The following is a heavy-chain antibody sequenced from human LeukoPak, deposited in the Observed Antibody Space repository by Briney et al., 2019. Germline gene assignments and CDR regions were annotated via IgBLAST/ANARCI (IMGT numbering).Heavy chain of an antibody. CDR1: GGSISSYY. CDR2: IYYSGST. CDR3: ARSADYDFWSGYSSYYYYGMDV. V-gene: IGHV4-59*01. Sequence: SETLSLTCTVSGGSISSYYWSWIRQPPGKGLEWIGYIYYSGSTNYNPSLKSRVTISVDTSKNQFSLKLSSVTAADTAVYYCARSADYDFWSGYSSYYYYGMDVWGQGTTVTVSS. D-gene: IGHD3-3*01. J-gene: IGHJ6*02.